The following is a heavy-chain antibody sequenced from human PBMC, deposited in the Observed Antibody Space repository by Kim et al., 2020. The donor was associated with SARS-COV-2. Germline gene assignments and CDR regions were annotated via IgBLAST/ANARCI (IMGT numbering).Heavy chain of an antibody. CDR2: ISYDGSNK. CDR3: ARGHSGSYFDVY. V-gene: IGHV3-30*04. Sequence: GGSLRLSCAASGFTFSSYAMHWVRQAPGKGLEWVAVISYDGSNKYYADSVKGRFTISRDNSKNTLYLQMNSLRAEDTAVYYCARGHSGSYFDVYWGQGTL. J-gene: IGHJ4*02. CDR1: GFTFSSYA. D-gene: IGHD1-26*01.